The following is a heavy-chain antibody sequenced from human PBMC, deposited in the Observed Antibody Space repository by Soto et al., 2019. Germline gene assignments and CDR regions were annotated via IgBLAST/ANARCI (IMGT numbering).Heavy chain of an antibody. CDR3: ARGYSYTQPVFDY. Sequence: GGSLRLSCAASGFTFRNYDMHLVRQVTGKGLEWVSAISGSGGSTYYADSVKGRFTISRENAKNSLYLQMNSLRAGDTAVYYCARGYSYTQPVFDYWGLGTLVTVSS. V-gene: IGHV3-23*01. CDR1: GFTFRNYD. CDR2: ISGSGGST. J-gene: IGHJ4*02. D-gene: IGHD5-18*01.